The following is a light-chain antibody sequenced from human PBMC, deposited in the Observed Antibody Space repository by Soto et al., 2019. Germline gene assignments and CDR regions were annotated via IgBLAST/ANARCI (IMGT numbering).Light chain of an antibody. CDR2: GAS. Sequence: ETVMTQSPASLSMSPGKGVTLSCRASQSVRSNLAWYQQRPGQAPRLLIYGASTRAADIPARFSGSGSGAEFTLTISSLQSEDFAFYYCQQYNNWPLTFGGGTKV. V-gene: IGKV3-15*01. CDR1: QSVRSN. CDR3: QQYNNWPLT. J-gene: IGKJ4*01.